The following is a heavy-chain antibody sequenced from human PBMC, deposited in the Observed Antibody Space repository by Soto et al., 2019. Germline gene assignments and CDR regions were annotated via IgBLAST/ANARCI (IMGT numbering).Heavy chain of an antibody. V-gene: IGHV4-39*01. Sequence: QLQLQESGPGLVKPSETLSLTCTVSGGSISSSSYYWGWNRQPPGKRLEWIRSIYYRGSTYYNPSLKTLFTISVDTSMNQFSLKRSAVSAADTAVYYCATGTGTKEWFDPWGQGTLVTVSS. D-gene: IGHD1-7*01. CDR2: IYYRGST. CDR1: GGSISSSSYY. J-gene: IGHJ5*02. CDR3: ATGTGTKEWFDP.